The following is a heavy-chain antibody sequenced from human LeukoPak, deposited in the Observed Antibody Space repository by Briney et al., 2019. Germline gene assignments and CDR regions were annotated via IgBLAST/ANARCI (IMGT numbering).Heavy chain of an antibody. CDR2: INPNSGGT. CDR1: GYTFTGYY. V-gene: IGHV1-2*02. Sequence: GASVKVSCKASGYTFTGYYMHWVRQAPGQGLEWMGWINPNSGGTNYAQKFQGRVTMTRDTSISIAYMELSRLRSDDTAVYYCARGGWEWFGELTYWGQGTLVTVSS. J-gene: IGHJ4*02. D-gene: IGHD3-10*01. CDR3: ARGGWEWFGELTY.